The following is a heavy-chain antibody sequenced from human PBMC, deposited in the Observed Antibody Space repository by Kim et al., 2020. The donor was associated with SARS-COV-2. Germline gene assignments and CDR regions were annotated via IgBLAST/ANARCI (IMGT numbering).Heavy chain of an antibody. J-gene: IGHJ6*02. V-gene: IGHV4-59*13. Sequence: SETLSLTCTVSGGSITSYYWSWVRQPPGKGLEWIGDIYYTGSTNYNPSLKSRVTTSVDTSKNQISLKLTSVTAADTAVYYCARVDCSGGSCFSPTYSSNGMDVWGQGTTVTVSS. CDR3: ARVDCSGGSCFSPTYSSNGMDV. D-gene: IGHD2-15*01. CDR2: IYYTGST. CDR1: GGSITSYY.